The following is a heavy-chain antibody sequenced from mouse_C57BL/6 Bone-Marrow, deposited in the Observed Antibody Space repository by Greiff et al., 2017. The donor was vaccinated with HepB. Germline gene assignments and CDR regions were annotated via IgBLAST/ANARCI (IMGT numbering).Heavy chain of an antibody. CDR2: IYPRDGST. V-gene: IGHV1-85*01. Sequence: QVQLKESGPELVKPGASVKLSCKASGYTFTSYDINWVKQRPGQGLEWIGWIYPRDGSTKYNEKFKGKATLTVDTSTSTAYMELHSLTSEDSAVYLCANGSGYLDVWGTGTTVTVSS. CDR3: ANGSGYLDV. J-gene: IGHJ1*03. D-gene: IGHD1-1*01. CDR1: GYTFTSYD.